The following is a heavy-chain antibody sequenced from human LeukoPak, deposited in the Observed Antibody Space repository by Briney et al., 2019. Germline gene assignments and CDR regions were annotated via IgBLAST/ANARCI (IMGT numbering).Heavy chain of an antibody. D-gene: IGHD6-13*01. Sequence: PGGSLRLSCLASGFTLSTYAMHRVRQAPGKGLEWVAVISQDGSIKHHADSVKGRFTISRDNSKNTLYLQMNSLRAEDTAVYYCASHSSPTYWGQGTLVPVSS. CDR2: ISQDGSIK. CDR3: ASHSSPTY. CDR1: GFTLSTYA. V-gene: IGHV3-30-3*01. J-gene: IGHJ4*02.